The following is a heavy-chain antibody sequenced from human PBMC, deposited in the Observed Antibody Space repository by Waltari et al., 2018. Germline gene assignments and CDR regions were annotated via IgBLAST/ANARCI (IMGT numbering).Heavy chain of an antibody. Sequence: EVQLVESGGGLVQPGGSLRRSCAASGFTFRSYWMHWVRQVPGKGLVSVSRINTDGSSTDYADSVKGRFTMSRDNAKNTLFLQMNSLRAEDTALYYCARDGGYCTSTSCQLSSCDYWGQGTLVTVSS. CDR2: INTDGSST. D-gene: IGHD2-2*01. V-gene: IGHV3-74*01. CDR3: ARDGGYCTSTSCQLSSCDY. CDR1: GFTFRSYW. J-gene: IGHJ4*02.